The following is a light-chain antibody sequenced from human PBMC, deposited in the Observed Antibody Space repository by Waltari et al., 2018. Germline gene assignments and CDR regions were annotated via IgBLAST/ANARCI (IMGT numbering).Light chain of an antibody. CDR1: SSDVGGYDY. Sequence: QSALTQPRPVSGSPGQSVTISCTGTSSDVGGYDYVSWYQHHPGKAPKLMICDVTKRPSGVPDCFSGSKSGNTASLTISGLQAEDEADYYCCSYAGSYTHVVFGGGTKLTVL. CDR2: DVT. V-gene: IGLV2-11*01. CDR3: CSYAGSYTHVV. J-gene: IGLJ2*01.